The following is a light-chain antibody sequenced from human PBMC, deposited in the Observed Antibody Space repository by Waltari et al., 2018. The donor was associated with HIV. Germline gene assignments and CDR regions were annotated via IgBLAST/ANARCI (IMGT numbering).Light chain of an antibody. CDR1: QDINNH. CDR3: QQRNIFPLT. Sequence: DIQLNLSPSFPSASVGDRVTTTCRASQDINNHLAWYQQKPGKAPKLLIFAASTLQSGVPSRFSGSGSGTEFTLTISSLQPEDFATYYCQQRNIFPLTFGGGTKVDIK. J-gene: IGKJ4*01. CDR2: AAS. V-gene: IGKV1-9*01.